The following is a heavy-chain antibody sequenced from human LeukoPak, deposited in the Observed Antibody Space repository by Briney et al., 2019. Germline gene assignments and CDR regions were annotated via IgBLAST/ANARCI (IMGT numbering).Heavy chain of an antibody. Sequence: GGSLRPSCVGSGFTSIAYALTWARQAPGKGLEWVSGISGGGVTTYYADSVKGRFTISRDNSKNTLYLQMNSLRADDTAIYYCARNQQLGGHSYYYYGMDVWGQGTTVTVSS. CDR2: ISGGGVTT. D-gene: IGHD3-16*01. V-gene: IGHV3-23*01. CDR3: ARNQQLGGHSYYYYGMDV. CDR1: GFTSIAYA. J-gene: IGHJ6*02.